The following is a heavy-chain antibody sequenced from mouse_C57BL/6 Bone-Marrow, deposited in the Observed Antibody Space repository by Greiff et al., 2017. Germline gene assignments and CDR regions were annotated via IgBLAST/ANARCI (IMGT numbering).Heavy chain of an antibody. J-gene: IGHJ3*01. Sequence: EVQLQQSGAELVRPGASVKLSCTASGFNIKDDYIHWVKQRPEQGLEWIGWIDPEIGDTEYASKFPGKATITSDTSSSTAYMELHSLTSEDSAVYFCARSTLIAYWGQGTLVTVSA. D-gene: IGHD6-1*01. V-gene: IGHV14-4*01. CDR2: IDPEIGDT. CDR1: GFNIKDDY. CDR3: ARSTLIAY.